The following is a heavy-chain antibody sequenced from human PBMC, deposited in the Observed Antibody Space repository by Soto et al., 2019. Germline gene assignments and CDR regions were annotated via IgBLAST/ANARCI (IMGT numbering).Heavy chain of an antibody. CDR1: GGSISSSNW. Sequence: PETLSLTCAVSGGSISSSNWWSWVRQPPGKGLEWIGEIYHSGSTNYNPSLKSRVTISVDTSKNQFSLKLSSVTAADTAVYYCASLAATPGYYYYGMDVWGQGTTVTVSS. CDR2: IYHSGST. V-gene: IGHV4-4*03. D-gene: IGHD2-15*01. CDR3: ASLAATPGYYYYGMDV. J-gene: IGHJ6*02.